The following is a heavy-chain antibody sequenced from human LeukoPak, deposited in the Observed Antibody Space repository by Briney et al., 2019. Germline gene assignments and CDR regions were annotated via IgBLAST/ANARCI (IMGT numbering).Heavy chain of an antibody. V-gene: IGHV3-23*01. J-gene: IGHJ4*02. Sequence: GGPLRLSCAASGFTFSSYAMSWVRQAPGKGLEWVSAISGSGGSTYYADSVKGRFTISRDNSKNTLYLQMNSLRAEDTAVYYCAKDPSSGWFQYYFDYWGQGTLVTVSS. CDR2: ISGSGGST. D-gene: IGHD6-19*01. CDR3: AKDPSSGWFQYYFDY. CDR1: GFTFSSYA.